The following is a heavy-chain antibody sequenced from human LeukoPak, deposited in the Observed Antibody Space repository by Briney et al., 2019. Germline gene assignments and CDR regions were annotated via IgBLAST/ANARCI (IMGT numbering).Heavy chain of an antibody. D-gene: IGHD4-17*01. CDR3: ARDYGDYYFDH. CDR1: GFTFSSYS. Sequence: GGSLRLSCAASGFTFSSYSMNWVRQAPGKGVAWVSSISSSSGCIYYADAVKGRFTLSRDNAKYSLYLEMNSLRDPDTAIHNCARDYGDYYFDHWGRGPRVTVSS. CDR2: ISSSSGCI. V-gene: IGHV3-21*01. J-gene: IGHJ4*02.